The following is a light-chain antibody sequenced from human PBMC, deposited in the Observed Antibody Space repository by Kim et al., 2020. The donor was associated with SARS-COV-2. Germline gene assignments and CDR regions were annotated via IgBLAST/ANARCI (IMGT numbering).Light chain of an antibody. Sequence: QSALTQPPSASGSPGESVTISCTGSSADVGSHNYVSWYQQYPGEAPKLIIYEVTQRPSGVPDRFSGSRSGNTASLTVSGLQAEDEAVYYCCSYAGSSNWPFGGGTKVTVL. V-gene: IGLV2-8*01. CDR2: EVT. CDR3: CSYAGSSNWP. CDR1: SADVGSHNY. J-gene: IGLJ3*02.